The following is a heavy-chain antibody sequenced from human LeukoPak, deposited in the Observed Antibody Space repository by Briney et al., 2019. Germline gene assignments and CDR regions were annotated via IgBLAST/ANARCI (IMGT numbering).Heavy chain of an antibody. J-gene: IGHJ4*02. D-gene: IGHD3-22*01. V-gene: IGHV3-21*01. CDR1: GFTFSSYS. CDR2: ISSSSGYI. Sequence: GGSLRLSCAASGFTFSSYSMTWVRQAPGKGLEWVSSISSSSGYIYYADSVKGRFTISRDNAKNSLYLQMNSLRAEDTAVYYCARAQSRDSSGYYYQYYFDYWGQGTLVTVFS. CDR3: ARAQSRDSSGYYYQYYFDY.